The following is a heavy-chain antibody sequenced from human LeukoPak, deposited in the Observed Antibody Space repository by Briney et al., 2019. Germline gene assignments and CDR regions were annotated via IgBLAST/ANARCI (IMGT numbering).Heavy chain of an antibody. CDR3: ARDPYYYDSSGYY. D-gene: IGHD3-22*01. V-gene: IGHV3-21*01. Sequence: GGSLRLSCAASGFTFSSYSMNWVRQAPGKGLEWVSSISSSSSYKYYADSVKGRFTISRDNAKNSLYLQMNSLRAEDTAVYYCARDPYYYDSSGYYWGQGTLVTVSS. J-gene: IGHJ4*02. CDR2: ISSSSSYK. CDR1: GFTFSSYS.